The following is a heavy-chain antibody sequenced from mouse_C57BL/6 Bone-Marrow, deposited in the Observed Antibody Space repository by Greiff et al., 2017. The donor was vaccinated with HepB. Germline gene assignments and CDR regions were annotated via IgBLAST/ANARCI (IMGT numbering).Heavy chain of an antibody. CDR3: AREGYYDYGGDAMGD. CDR1: GYTFTSYW. J-gene: IGHJ4*01. CDR2: IDPSDSYT. Sequence: QVQLQQPGAELVMPGASVKLSCKASGYTFTSYWMHWVKQRPGQGLEWIGEIDPSDSYTNYNQKFKGKSTLTVDKSSSTAYMQLSSLTSEDSAVYYCAREGYYDYGGDAMGDWGQGTSVTVSS. D-gene: IGHD2-4*01. V-gene: IGHV1-69*01.